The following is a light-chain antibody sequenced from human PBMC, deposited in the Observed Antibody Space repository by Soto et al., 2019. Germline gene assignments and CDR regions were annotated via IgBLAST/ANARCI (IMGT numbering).Light chain of an antibody. V-gene: IGKV3-20*01. J-gene: IGKJ1*01. CDR3: QQYDSSPET. CDR2: AAS. CDR1: QSISTN. Sequence: VLTQSPATLSVSPGARATLSCRASQSISTNLAWYQQKHGQAPRLLIYAASARATGIPDRFSASGSGTDFTLTIRGLEPEDFAVYYCQQYDSSPETFGQGTKVDI.